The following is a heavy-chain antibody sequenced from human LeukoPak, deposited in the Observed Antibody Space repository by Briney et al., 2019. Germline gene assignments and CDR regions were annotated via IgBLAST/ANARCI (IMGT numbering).Heavy chain of an antibody. Sequence: GGSLRLSCAASGFTFSSYEMNWVRQAPGKGLDGFSYISSSGSTIYYADSVKGRFTISRDNAKNSLYLQMNSLRAEDTAVYYCARDDYGSGSYSQRWLGYYYYYGMDVWGQGTTVTVSS. J-gene: IGHJ6*02. V-gene: IGHV3-48*03. CDR2: ISSSGSTI. CDR3: ARDDYGSGSYSQRWLGYYYYYGMDV. D-gene: IGHD3-10*01. CDR1: GFTFSSYE.